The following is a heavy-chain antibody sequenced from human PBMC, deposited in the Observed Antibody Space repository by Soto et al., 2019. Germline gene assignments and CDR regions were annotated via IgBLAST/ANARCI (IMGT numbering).Heavy chain of an antibody. V-gene: IGHV4-39*01. J-gene: IGHJ3*02. CDR1: GGSISSSSYY. CDR3: ARQFYYCSGSWGIHAFDI. D-gene: IGHD3-10*01. CDR2: IYYSGST. Sequence: SETLSLTCTVSGGSISSSSYYWGWIRQPPGKGLEWIGSIYYSGSTYYNPSLKSRVTISVDTSKNQFSLKLSSVTAADTAVYYFARQFYYCSGSWGIHAFDIWGQGTMVTVSS.